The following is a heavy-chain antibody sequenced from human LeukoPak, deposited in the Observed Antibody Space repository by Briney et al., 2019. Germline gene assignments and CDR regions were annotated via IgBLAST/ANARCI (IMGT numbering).Heavy chain of an antibody. CDR1: GGSITSGAYS. CDR3: ARHFAYSSSSYFDY. V-gene: IGHV4-30-2*01. D-gene: IGHD6-6*01. CDR2: IYHSGST. J-gene: IGHJ4*02. Sequence: SETLSLTCAVSGGSITSGAYSWNWIRQPSGKGLEWIGYIYHSGSTNYNPSLKSRVTMFEDKSKNQFSLRLYSVTVADTAVYYCARHFAYSSSSYFDYWGQGTLVTVSS.